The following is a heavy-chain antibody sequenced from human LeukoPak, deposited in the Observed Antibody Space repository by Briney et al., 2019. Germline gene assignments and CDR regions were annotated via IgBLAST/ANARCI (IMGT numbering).Heavy chain of an antibody. J-gene: IGHJ5*02. V-gene: IGHV4-34*01. D-gene: IGHD6-13*01. CDR2: INHSGST. CDR1: GGSFSGYY. Sequence: SETLSLTCAVYGGSFSGYYWSWIRQPPGKGLEWIGEINHSGSTNYNPSLKSRVTISVDTSKNQFSLKLSSVTAADTAVYYCASGYSSPEPRTKNWFDPWGQGTLVTVSS. CDR3: ASGYSSPEPRTKNWFDP.